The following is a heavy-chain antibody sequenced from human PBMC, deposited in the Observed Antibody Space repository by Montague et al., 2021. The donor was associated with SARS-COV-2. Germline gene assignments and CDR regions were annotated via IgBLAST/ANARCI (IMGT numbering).Heavy chain of an antibody. CDR3: ARHGSSGYFDWLGD. CDR2: IYYSGGT. CDR1: GGSISSSSYY. Sequence: SETLSLTCTVSGGSISSSSYYWGWIRQPPGKGLEWIGSIYYSGGTYYNPSLKSRVTISVDTSKNQFSLKLSSVTAADTAVYYCARHGSSGYFDWLGDWGQGTLVTVSS. D-gene: IGHD3-9*01. J-gene: IGHJ4*02. V-gene: IGHV4-39*01.